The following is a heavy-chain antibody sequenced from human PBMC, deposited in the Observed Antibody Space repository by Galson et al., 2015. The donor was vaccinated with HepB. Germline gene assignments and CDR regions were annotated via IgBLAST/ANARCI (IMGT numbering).Heavy chain of an antibody. D-gene: IGHD3-16*01. V-gene: IGHV3-15*01. CDR1: GFTFKNAW. CDR3: STDLLPSSDISFGGVASDLSGN. Sequence: SLRLSCAASGFTFKNAWMTWVRQAPGKGLEWVGRIKSNIDGGATDYAAPVRGRFTISRDDSKSTLFLQMNSLKSDDTAVYYCSTDLLPSSDISFGGVASDLSGNWGQGTLVTVSS. J-gene: IGHJ4*02. CDR2: IKSNIDGGAT.